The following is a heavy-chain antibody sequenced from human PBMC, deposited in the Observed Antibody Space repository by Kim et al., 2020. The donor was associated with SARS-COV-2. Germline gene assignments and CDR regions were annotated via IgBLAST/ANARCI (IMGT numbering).Heavy chain of an antibody. CDR1: GFTFSNAW. Sequence: GGSLRLSCAASGFTFSNAWMSWVRQAPGKGLEWVGRIKSKTDGGTTDYAAPVKGRFTISRDDSKNTLYLQMNSLKTEDTAVYYCTTAVGYYDILTGYHPTDYYFDYWGQGTLVTVSS. CDR2: IKSKTDGGTT. V-gene: IGHV3-15*01. CDR3: TTAVGYYDILTGYHPTDYYFDY. D-gene: IGHD3-9*01. J-gene: IGHJ4*02.